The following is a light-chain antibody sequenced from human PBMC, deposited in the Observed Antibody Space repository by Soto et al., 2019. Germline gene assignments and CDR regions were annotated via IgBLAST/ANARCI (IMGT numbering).Light chain of an antibody. V-gene: IGKV3D-15*01. J-gene: IGKJ2*01. CDR2: GAS. Sequence: EKGMTHPQATLSLFQGERPTLSCRASRIVTSNLAWYQQKPGQAPRLLSYGASTRATGIPARFSGSGSGTEFTLTISSLQSEDFAVYYCQQYNNWPPYTFGQGTKLEIK. CDR1: RIVTSN. CDR3: QQYNNWPPYT.